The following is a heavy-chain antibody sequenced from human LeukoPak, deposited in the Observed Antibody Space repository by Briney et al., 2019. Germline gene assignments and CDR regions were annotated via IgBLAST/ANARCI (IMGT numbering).Heavy chain of an antibody. CDR2: INHSGST. CDR1: GGSLGGYS. V-gene: IGHV4-34*01. Sequence: SETLSLTCAVYGGSLGGYSWSWIRQPPGKGLEWIGEINHSGSTNYNPSLKSRVTISVDTSKNQFSLKLSSVTAADTAVYYCATQTTYYYGSGLTWGQGTLVTVSS. CDR3: ATQTTYYYGSGLT. J-gene: IGHJ4*02. D-gene: IGHD3-10*01.